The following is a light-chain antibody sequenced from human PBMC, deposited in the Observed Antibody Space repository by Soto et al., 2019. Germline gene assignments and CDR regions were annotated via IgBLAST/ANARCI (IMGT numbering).Light chain of an antibody. Sequence: DIVMTQSPDSLTVSLGERATINCKSSQSVLYSPNNKNYLAWYQQTPGQPPKLLIYWASIRESGVPDRFSGSGSGTDFTLTISSLQAEDVAVYYCQQYYSTPRTLGQGTKVEIK. CDR3: QQYYSTPRT. CDR1: QSVLYSPNNKNY. CDR2: WAS. V-gene: IGKV4-1*01. J-gene: IGKJ1*01.